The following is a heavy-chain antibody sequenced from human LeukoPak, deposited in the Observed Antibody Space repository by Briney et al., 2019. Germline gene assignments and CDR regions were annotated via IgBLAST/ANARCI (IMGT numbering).Heavy chain of an antibody. V-gene: IGHV1-8*03. J-gene: IGHJ4*02. D-gene: IGHD1-1*01. Sequence: GASVKVSCKASGYTFTSYDINWVRQATGQGLEWMGWMNPNSGNTGYAQKFQGRVTITRNTSTSTAYMELSSLRSEDTAVYYCVCLAGTTADYWGQGTLVTVSS. CDR2: MNPNSGNT. CDR1: GYTFTSYD. CDR3: VCLAGTTADY.